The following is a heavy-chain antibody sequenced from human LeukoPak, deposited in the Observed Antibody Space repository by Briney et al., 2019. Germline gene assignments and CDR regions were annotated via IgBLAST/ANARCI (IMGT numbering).Heavy chain of an antibody. V-gene: IGHV3-23*01. CDR1: GFTFSSNG. D-gene: IGHD3-10*01. CDR2: ITANGVRT. J-gene: IGHJ4*02. Sequence: PGGSLRLSCAASGFTFSSNGMTWVRQAPGKGLEWVSVITANGVRTYYADSVKGRFTISRDNSKNTLSLQMNSLRADDTAVYYCAKDAVAPGSGGDYFDYWGQGTLVSVSS. CDR3: AKDAVAPGSGGDYFDY.